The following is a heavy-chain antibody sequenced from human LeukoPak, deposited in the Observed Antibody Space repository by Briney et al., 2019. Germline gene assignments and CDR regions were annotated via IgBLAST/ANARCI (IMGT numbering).Heavy chain of an antibody. CDR3: AREVVLHGYMVRGVKSGLDV. J-gene: IGHJ6*02. V-gene: IGHV4-59*02. CDR1: GGAVSSYY. D-gene: IGHD3-10*01. CDR2: IYHSGST. Sequence: SETLSLTCTVSGGAVSSYYWSWIRQSPGRGLEWIGYIYHSGSTNYNPSLKSRVTMSVDTSKNQFSLKLTSLTAADSALYYCAREVVLHGYMVRGVKSGLDVWGQGTTVTVSS.